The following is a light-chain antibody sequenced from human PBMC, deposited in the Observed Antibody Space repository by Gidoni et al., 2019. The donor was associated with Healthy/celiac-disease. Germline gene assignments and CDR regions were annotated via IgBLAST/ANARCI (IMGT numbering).Light chain of an antibody. CDR1: QDISNY. CDR2: DAS. Sequence: DIQMTQSPSSLSASVGDRVTITCQASQDISNYLNWYQQKPGKAPKLLIYDASNLETGVPSRFSGSGSGTDFTFTISSLQPEDIATYYCPWGFGQGTKLEIK. CDR3: PWG. V-gene: IGKV1-33*01. J-gene: IGKJ2*03.